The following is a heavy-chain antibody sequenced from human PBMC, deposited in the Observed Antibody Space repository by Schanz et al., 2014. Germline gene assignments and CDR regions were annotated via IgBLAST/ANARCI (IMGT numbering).Heavy chain of an antibody. V-gene: IGHV4-39*01. CDR2: IYYSGNT. CDR3: ARARGSNRGPRKYYFDY. J-gene: IGHJ4*02. Sequence: QLQLQESGPGLVKPSETLSLTCTVSGGSISSSSYYWGWIRQPPGKGLEWIGSIYYSGNTYYNPSLKRRVSIPVQTSKTQFSLKLTSVTAADTAVYYCARARGSNRGPRKYYFDYWGQGTLVTVSS. CDR1: GGSISSSSYY.